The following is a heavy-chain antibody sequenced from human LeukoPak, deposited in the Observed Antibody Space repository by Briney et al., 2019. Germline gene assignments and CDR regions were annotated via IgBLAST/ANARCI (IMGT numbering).Heavy chain of an antibody. J-gene: IGHJ4*02. CDR1: GFSFSSYG. CDR3: AKASDYGGSLYYFDY. Sequence: PGGSLRLSCAASGFSFSSYGMHWVRQAPGKGLEWVALIWYDGGNKYYVDSVKGRFTISRDNARSTLYLQMNSLRAEDTAVYYCAKASDYGGSLYYFDYWGQGTLVTVSS. D-gene: IGHD4-23*01. CDR2: IWYDGGNK. V-gene: IGHV3-33*06.